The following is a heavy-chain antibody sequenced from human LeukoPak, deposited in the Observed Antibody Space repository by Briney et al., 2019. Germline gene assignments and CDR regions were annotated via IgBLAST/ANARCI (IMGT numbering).Heavy chain of an antibody. CDR1: GGSFSNYY. Sequence: SETLSLTCAVYGGSFSNYYWSWIRQPPGKGLEWIGEINHSGSTNYNPSLKSRVSISVDTSKNQFSLKLSSVTAADTAVYYCARLMVRGVIRKDYWGQGTLVTVSS. CDR2: INHSGST. CDR3: ARLMVRGVIRKDY. D-gene: IGHD3-10*01. J-gene: IGHJ4*02. V-gene: IGHV4-34*01.